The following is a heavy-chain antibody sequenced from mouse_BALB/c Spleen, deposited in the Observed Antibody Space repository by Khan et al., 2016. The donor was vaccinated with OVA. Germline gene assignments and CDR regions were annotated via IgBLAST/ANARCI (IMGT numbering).Heavy chain of an antibody. CDR1: GFTFSSYS. CDR3: AYHLTGSLAY. V-gene: IGHV5-6*01. D-gene: IGHD4-1*01. Sequence: EVQLVESGGDLVKPGGSLKLSCAASGFTFSSYSMSWVRQTPDKRLEWVASISSGGDYTYYPDSVKGRFTISSDNAKNTLYLQMSDLKSEDTAMYYCAYHLTGSLAYWGQGTLVTVSA. J-gene: IGHJ3*01. CDR2: ISSGGDYT.